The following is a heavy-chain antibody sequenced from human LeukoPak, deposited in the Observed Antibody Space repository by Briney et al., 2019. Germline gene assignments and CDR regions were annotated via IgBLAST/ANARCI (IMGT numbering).Heavy chain of an antibody. CDR3: VKITSVTGGDC. CDR2: ISSDRGNK. Sequence: PGRSLRLSCAASGFTFSSYDIHWVRQAPGKGLEWVALISSDRGNKYFADSVKGRFTISTDNSKNTLYLQMSSLRAEDTAVYYCVKITSVTGGDCWGQGTRLTVSS. V-gene: IGHV3-30*18. CDR1: GFTFSSYD. D-gene: IGHD1-1*01. J-gene: IGHJ4*02.